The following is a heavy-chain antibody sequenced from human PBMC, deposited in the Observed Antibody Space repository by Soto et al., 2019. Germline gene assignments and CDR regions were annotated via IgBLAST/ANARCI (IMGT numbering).Heavy chain of an antibody. Sequence: EVQLVESGGGLVKPGGSLRLSCAASGFTFSSYSMNWVRQAPGKGLEWVSSISSSSSYIYYADSVKGRFTISRDNAKNSLYLQMNSLRAEDTAVYYCARAAVDPIAVAGTPWYFDLWGRGTLVTVSS. V-gene: IGHV3-21*01. CDR3: ARAAVDPIAVAGTPWYFDL. CDR1: GFTFSSYS. D-gene: IGHD6-19*01. CDR2: ISSSSSYI. J-gene: IGHJ2*01.